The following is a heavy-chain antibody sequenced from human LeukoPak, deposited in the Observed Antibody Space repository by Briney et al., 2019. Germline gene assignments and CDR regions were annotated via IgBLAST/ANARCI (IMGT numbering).Heavy chain of an antibody. V-gene: IGHV4-4*07. J-gene: IGHJ6*03. CDR1: GVSISSYY. CDR3: ARDFNSRKTYYMDV. D-gene: IGHD4-23*01. CDR2: IYTSGST. Sequence: SEKLSLNCTVTGVSISSYYWSWIRQPAGKGLDWIGRIYTSGSTNYNPSLKSQVTTSVDTSKNQFSLKLSSVTAADTAVYYCARDFNSRKTYYMDVWGKGTTVTVSS.